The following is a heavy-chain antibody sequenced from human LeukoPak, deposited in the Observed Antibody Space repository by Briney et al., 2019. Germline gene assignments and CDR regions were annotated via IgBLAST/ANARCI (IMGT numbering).Heavy chain of an antibody. Sequence: SETLSLTCTVSGGSISSSNFYWGWIRQPPEKGPEWIGSIYYGGSTYYNPSLKSRVTISVDTSKNQFSLKLSSVTAADTAVYYCARQYGSGSSYWLAPVHIEYFQHWGQGTLVTVSS. CDR3: ARQYGSGSSYWLAPVHIEYFQH. CDR1: GGSISSSNFY. CDR2: IYYGGST. V-gene: IGHV4-39*07. J-gene: IGHJ1*01. D-gene: IGHD3-10*01.